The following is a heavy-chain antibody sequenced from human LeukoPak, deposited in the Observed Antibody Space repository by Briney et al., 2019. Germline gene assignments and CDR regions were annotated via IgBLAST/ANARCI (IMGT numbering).Heavy chain of an antibody. CDR2: IIPILGIA. D-gene: IGHD4-17*01. J-gene: IGHJ4*02. CDR1: VGTFTTYA. Sequence: ASVKVSCTASVGTFTTYAISWVRQAPGQGLEWMGRIIPILGIANYAQKFQGRVTITADKSTSTAYMELSSLRSEDKAVYYRARSDYGDYERGFFDYWGQGTLVTVSS. V-gene: IGHV1-69*04. CDR3: ARSDYGDYERGFFDY.